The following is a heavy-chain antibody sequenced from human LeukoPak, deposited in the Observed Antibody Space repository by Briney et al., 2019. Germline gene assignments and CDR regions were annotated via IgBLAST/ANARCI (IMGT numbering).Heavy chain of an antibody. V-gene: IGHV1-8*01. D-gene: IGHD6-13*01. CDR2: MNPNSGNT. J-gene: IGHJ5*02. Sequence: GASVKVSCKASGYTFTSYDINWVRQATGQGLEWMGWMNPNSGNTGYAQKFQGRVTITRNTSISTAYMELSSLRSEDTAVYYCARGGYSSSWYFRGRDNWFDPWGQGTLVTVSS. CDR1: GYTFTSYD. CDR3: ARGGYSSSWYFRGRDNWFDP.